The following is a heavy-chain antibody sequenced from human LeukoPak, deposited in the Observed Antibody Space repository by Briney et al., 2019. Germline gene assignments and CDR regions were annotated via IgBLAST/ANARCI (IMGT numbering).Heavy chain of an antibody. V-gene: IGHV4-59*06. D-gene: IGHD4-17*01. J-gene: IGHJ4*02. CDR3: VRGAMYGDVPRHVHVWYFDY. CDR1: GGSISSYY. Sequence: SETLSLTCTVSGGSISSYYWSWIRQPPGKGLEWIGYIYYSGSTYYNPSLKSRVTISVDTSKNQFSLKLSSVTAADTAVYYCVRGAMYGDVPRHVHVWYFDYWGQGTLVTVSS. CDR2: IYYSGST.